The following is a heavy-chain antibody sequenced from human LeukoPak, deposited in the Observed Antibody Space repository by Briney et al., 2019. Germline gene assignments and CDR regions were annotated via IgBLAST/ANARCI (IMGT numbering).Heavy chain of an antibody. D-gene: IGHD3-3*01. J-gene: IGHJ5*02. Sequence: SETLSLTCTVSGGSISSYYWSWIRQPAGRGLEWSGRIYTSGSTNYNPSLKSRVTMSVDTSKNQFSLTLSTVTAADTAVYYCAKEGNDFWRKGDWFDPWGQGTLVTVSS. CDR2: IYTSGST. V-gene: IGHV4-4*07. CDR1: GGSISSYY. CDR3: AKEGNDFWRKGDWFDP.